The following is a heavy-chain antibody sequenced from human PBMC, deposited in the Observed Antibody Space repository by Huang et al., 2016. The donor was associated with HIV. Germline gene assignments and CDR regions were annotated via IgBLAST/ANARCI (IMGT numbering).Heavy chain of an antibody. CDR2: MNHNGKI. CDR1: GGAFRGSS. J-gene: IGHJ4*02. V-gene: IGHV4-34*02. D-gene: IGHD3-10*01. CDR3: ARGFNYYASDNLGVYYFDS. Sequence: QVQLKQWGAGLLKPSETLSLTCAVYGGAFRGSSWTWIRQFPEKGLEWIGDMNHNGKIIYSPSLSARVTISTDTSNNHFSLHLTSVTAADTALYYCARGFNYYASDNLGVYYFDSWGLGTLVTVSP.